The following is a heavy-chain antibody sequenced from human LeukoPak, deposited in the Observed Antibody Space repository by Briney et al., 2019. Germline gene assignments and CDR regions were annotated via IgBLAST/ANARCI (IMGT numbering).Heavy chain of an antibody. J-gene: IGHJ6*03. V-gene: IGHV3-23*01. CDR1: GFTFTKYA. CDR3: AREYSSQIYYYYYYMDV. CDR2: ISGSGGST. Sequence: GGTLRLSCAASGFTFTKYAMSWVRQAPGKGLEWVSAISGSGGSTYYADSVKGRFTISRDNAKNSLYLQMNSLRAEDTAVYYCAREYSSQIYYYYYYMDVWGKGTTVTVSS. D-gene: IGHD6-13*01.